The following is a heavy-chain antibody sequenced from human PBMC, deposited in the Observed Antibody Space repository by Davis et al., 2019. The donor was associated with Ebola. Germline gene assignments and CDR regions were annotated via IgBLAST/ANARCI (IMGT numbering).Heavy chain of an antibody. Sequence: AASVKVSCKASGYTFTSYAMNWVRQAPGQGLEWMGWMNPNSGNTGYAQKFQGRVTMTRNTSISTAYMELSSLRSEDTAVYYCASRGQLNWDYMDVWGKGTTVTVSS. J-gene: IGHJ6*03. D-gene: IGHD5-18*01. CDR1: GYTFTSYA. V-gene: IGHV1-8*02. CDR2: MNPNSGNT. CDR3: ASRGQLNWDYMDV.